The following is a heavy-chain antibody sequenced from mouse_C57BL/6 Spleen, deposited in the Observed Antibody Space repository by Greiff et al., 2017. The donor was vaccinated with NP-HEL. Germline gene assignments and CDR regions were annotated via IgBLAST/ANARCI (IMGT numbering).Heavy chain of an antibody. Sequence: EVHLVESEGGLVQPGSSMKLSCTASGFTFSDYYMAWVRQVPEKGLEWVATINYDGSSTYYLDSLKSRFIISRDNAKNILYLQMSSLQSEDTATYYCARDAGSSYAMDYWGQGTSVTVSS. V-gene: IGHV5-16*01. J-gene: IGHJ4*01. CDR3: ARDAGSSYAMDY. CDR2: INYDGSST. D-gene: IGHD1-1*01. CDR1: GFTFSDYY.